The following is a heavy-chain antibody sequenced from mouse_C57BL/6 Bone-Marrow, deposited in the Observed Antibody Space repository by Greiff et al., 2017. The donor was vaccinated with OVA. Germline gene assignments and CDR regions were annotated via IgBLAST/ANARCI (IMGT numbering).Heavy chain of an antibody. CDR1: GFSLTSYG. CDR2: IWRGGST. CDR3: AKNGYDYDGDYYAMDY. Sequence: VKLKQSGPGLVQPSQSLSITCTVSGFSLTSYGVHWVRQSPGKGLEWLGVIWRGGSTDYNAAFMSRLSITKDNSKSQVFFKMNSLQADDTAIYYCAKNGYDYDGDYYAMDYWGQGTSVTVSS. D-gene: IGHD2-4*01. J-gene: IGHJ4*01. V-gene: IGHV2-5*01.